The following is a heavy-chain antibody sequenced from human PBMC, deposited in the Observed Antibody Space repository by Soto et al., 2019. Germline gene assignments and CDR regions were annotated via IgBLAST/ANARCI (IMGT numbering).Heavy chain of an antibody. Sequence: QVQLVQSGAEVKKPGASVKVSCKASGYTFTSYAMHWVRQAPGQRLEWMGWINAGNGNTKYSQKFPVRVTITRDTSATTAYIELSRLRSQARAVYYFASDLGGWPDYWGQGTLVTVSS. CDR1: GYTFTSYA. V-gene: IGHV1-3*01. CDR3: ASDLGGWPDY. J-gene: IGHJ4*02. D-gene: IGHD2-15*01. CDR2: INAGNGNT.